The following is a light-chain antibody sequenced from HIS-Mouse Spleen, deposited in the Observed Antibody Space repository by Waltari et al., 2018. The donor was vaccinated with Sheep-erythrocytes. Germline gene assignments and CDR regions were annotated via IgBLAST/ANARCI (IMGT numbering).Light chain of an antibody. CDR2: QDR. CDR1: NLGDKH. J-gene: IGLJ2*01. Sequence: SYELTQPPPVSGSPGQPASTTCFRVNLGDKHSCWYQQKPGQSPVLVIYQDRKRPSGIPERFSGSNSGNTATLTISGTQAMDEADYYCQAWDSSTEVFGGGTKLTVL. CDR3: QAWDSSTEV. V-gene: IGLV3-1*01.